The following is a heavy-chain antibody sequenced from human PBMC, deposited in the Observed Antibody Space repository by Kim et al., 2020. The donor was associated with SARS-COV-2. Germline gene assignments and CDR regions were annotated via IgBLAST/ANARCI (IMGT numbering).Heavy chain of an antibody. CDR2: I. V-gene: IGHV3-48*03. CDR3: TKDNSVVADFDC. D-gene: IGHD2-15*01. Sequence: IDNAHSVKGRFTISGENAKKCLYLQKNSLTAEDTAVYYCTKDNSVVADFDCWGQGALVTVSA. J-gene: IGHJ4*02.